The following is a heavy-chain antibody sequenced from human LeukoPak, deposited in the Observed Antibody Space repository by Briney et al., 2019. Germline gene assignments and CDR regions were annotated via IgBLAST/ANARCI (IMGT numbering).Heavy chain of an antibody. D-gene: IGHD6-19*01. CDR3: AKDAVAGTWLHY. CDR2: IRGDGRTT. CDR1: GFTFGDYA. Sequence: GGSLRLSCAASGFTFGDYAMHWVRQAPGKGLEWVSLIRGDGRTTSYAGSVKGRFTISRDNSKDSLYLQMSSLRGEDTAMYYCAKDAVAGTWLHYWGQGTLVTVSS. J-gene: IGHJ4*02. V-gene: IGHV3-43*02.